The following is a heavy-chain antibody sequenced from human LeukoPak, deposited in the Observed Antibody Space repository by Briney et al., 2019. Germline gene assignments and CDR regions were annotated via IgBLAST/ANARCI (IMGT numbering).Heavy chain of an antibody. CDR2: IIPILGIA. CDR3: AERGGPRNRDAFDI. D-gene: IGHD3-16*01. V-gene: IGHV1-69*04. J-gene: IGHJ3*02. CDR1: GGTFSSYA. Sequence: ASVTVSCKASGGTFSSYAISWVRQAPGQGLEWMGRIIPILGIANYAQKFQGRVTITADKSTSTAYMELSSLRSEDTAVYYCAERGGPRNRDAFDIWGQGTMVTVSS.